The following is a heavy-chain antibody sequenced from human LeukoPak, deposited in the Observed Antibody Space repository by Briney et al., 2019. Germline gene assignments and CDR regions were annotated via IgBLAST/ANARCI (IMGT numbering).Heavy chain of an antibody. CDR1: GFTFSSYW. D-gene: IGHD3-10*01. J-gene: IGHJ4*02. Sequence: QPGGSLRLSCAASGFTFSSYWMHWVRQAPGKGLVWFSRINSDGSSTSYAASVKGRFTISRDNVKNTLYLQMNSLRAEDTAVYYCASGGTMVRGVIFYWGQGTLVTVSS. CDR2: INSDGSST. CDR3: ASGGTMVRGVIFY. V-gene: IGHV3-74*01.